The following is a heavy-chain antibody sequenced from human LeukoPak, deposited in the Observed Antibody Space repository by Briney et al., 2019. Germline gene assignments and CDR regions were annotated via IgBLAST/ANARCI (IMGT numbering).Heavy chain of an antibody. CDR2: IIPIFGTA. D-gene: IGHD5-12*01. V-gene: IGHV1-69*05. J-gene: IGHJ4*02. CDR1: GGTFSSYA. CDR3: ARGHSGYDFDY. Sequence: SVKVSCKASGGTFSSYAISWVRQAPGQGLEWMGGIIPIFGTANYAQKFQGRVTMTRDTSISTAYMELSRLRSDDTAVYYCARGHSGYDFDYWGQGTLVTVSS.